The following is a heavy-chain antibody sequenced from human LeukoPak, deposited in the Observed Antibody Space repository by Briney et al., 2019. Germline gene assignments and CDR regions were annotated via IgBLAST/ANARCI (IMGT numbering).Heavy chain of an antibody. CDR2: IDPNSGVT. CDR1: RYTFTGYN. Sequence: ASVKVSCKASRYTFTGYNMHWVRQAPGQGLEWMGWIDPNSGVTHYAQKFQGRATMTRDTSISTAYMELSRLRPDDTAVYYCARDLGVTTALPCSYWGQGTLVTVSS. J-gene: IGHJ4*02. V-gene: IGHV1-2*02. D-gene: IGHD4-17*01. CDR3: ARDLGVTTALPCSY.